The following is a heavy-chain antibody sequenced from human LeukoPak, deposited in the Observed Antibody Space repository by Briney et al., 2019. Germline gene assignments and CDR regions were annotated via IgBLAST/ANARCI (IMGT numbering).Heavy chain of an antibody. Sequence: PSQTLSLTCTVSGVPISSGSYHWRWIRQPAGKGLEWIGRISSSGSPNYNPSLKSRVTISVVASKNQFSLKLSSVTAADTAVYFCARGPYSYDSSGAFDLWGQGTMVTVSS. CDR3: ARGPYSYDSSGAFDL. D-gene: IGHD3-22*01. CDR2: ISSSGSP. J-gene: IGHJ3*01. V-gene: IGHV4-61*02. CDR1: GVPISSGSYH.